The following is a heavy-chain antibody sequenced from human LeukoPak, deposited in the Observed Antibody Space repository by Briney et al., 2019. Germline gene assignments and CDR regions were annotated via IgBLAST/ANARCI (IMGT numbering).Heavy chain of an antibody. D-gene: IGHD3-16*01. CDR3: ARRGQSTDY. Sequence: PSETLSLTCTVSGASISSSNYYWGWIRQLPGKGLEWIGSIYYSGSTYYNPSLKSRVTISVDTSKNQFSLKLSSVTAADTAVYYCARRGQSTDYWGQGTLVTVSS. V-gene: IGHV4-39*01. J-gene: IGHJ4*02. CDR1: GASISSSNYY. CDR2: IYYSGST.